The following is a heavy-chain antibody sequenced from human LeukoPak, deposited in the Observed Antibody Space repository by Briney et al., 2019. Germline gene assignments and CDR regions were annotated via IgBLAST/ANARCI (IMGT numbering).Heavy chain of an antibody. V-gene: IGHV4-59*12. Sequence: SETLSLTCSVSGGSITNNYWSWIRQPPGRTLEWLGYISYSGSANYNPSLKSRVTISLDTSKNQFSLKLSSVTAADTAVYYCARGRRWVAGHENDYWGQGTLVTVSS. CDR2: ISYSGSA. CDR3: ARGRRWVAGHENDY. J-gene: IGHJ4*02. D-gene: IGHD1-14*01. CDR1: GGSITNNY.